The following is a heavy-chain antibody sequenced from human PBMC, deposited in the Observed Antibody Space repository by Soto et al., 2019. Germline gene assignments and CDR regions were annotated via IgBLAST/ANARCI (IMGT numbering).Heavy chain of an antibody. V-gene: IGHV4-30-4*01. CDR3: ARELTGYRYGPGEVY. CDR1: GGSISSGDSY. J-gene: IGHJ4*01. CDR2: IDNSGTT. Sequence: SETLSLTCTVSGGSISSGDSYWGWIRQPPGKGLEWIGYIDNSGTTYYNPSLKSRITISIYTSTNQFSLKLSSMTAADTAVYYCARELTGYRYGPGEVYWGHRTLVTVSS. D-gene: IGHD5-18*01.